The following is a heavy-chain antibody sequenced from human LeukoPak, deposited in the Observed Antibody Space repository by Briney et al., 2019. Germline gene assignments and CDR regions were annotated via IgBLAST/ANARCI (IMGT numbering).Heavy chain of an antibody. CDR1: GFTFSSYW. J-gene: IGHJ3*02. CDR2: IKHDGSIT. CDR3: ARDYDGSENDAFDI. D-gene: IGHD3-3*01. V-gene: IGHV3-74*01. Sequence: HPGRSLRLSCAASGFTFSSYWMHWVRQTPGKGLVWLSHIKHDGSITNYADSVKGRFTISRDNAMNTLYLQMNNVRADDTAVYYCARDYDGSENDAFDIWGQGTMVTVSS.